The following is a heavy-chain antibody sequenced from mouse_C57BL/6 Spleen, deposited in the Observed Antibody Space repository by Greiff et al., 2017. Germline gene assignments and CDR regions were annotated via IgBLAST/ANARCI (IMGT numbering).Heavy chain of an antibody. CDR1: GYTFTSYW. J-gene: IGHJ2*01. V-gene: IGHV1-55*01. D-gene: IGHD1-1*01. Sequence: QVQLQQPGAELVKPGASVKMSCKASGYTFTSYWITWVKQRPGQGLKWIGDIYPGSGSTNYNEKFKSKATLTVDTSSSTAYMQLSSLTSEDSAVYYCARGITTVVPFDYWGQGTTLTVSS. CDR2: IYPGSGST. CDR3: ARGITTVVPFDY.